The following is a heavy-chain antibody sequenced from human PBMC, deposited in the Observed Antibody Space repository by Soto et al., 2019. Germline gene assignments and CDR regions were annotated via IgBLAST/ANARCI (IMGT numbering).Heavy chain of an antibody. CDR3: ATKARATNYLSYGMEL. V-gene: IGHV3-30*03. J-gene: IGHJ6*02. Sequence: DPGLPFQTSVMHWVRQTQVKGLAWLAAISYDGGTHYYGETVKGSCTISRYNSQNTLLLHKRRLRAADTAMYYCATKARATNYLSYGMELWGRGTTVPVS. CDR2: ISYDGGTH. CDR1: GLPFQTSV.